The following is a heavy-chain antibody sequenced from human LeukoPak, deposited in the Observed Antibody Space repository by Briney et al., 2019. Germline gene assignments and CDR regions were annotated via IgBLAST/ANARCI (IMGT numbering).Heavy chain of an antibody. CDR3: ARGGTLLGYCSSTSCWFSWFDP. CDR2: INHSGST. J-gene: IGHJ5*02. Sequence: PSETLSLTCAVYGGSFSGYYWSWIRQPPGKGLEWIGKINHSGSTNYNPSLKSRVTISVDTSKNQFSLKLSSVTAADTAVYYCARGGTLLGYCSSTSCWFSWFDPWGQGTLVTVSS. V-gene: IGHV4-34*01. CDR1: GGSFSGYY. D-gene: IGHD2-2*01.